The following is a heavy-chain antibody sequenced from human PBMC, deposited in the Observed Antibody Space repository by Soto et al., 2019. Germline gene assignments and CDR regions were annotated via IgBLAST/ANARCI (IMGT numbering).Heavy chain of an antibody. CDR1: GGTFSSYA. J-gene: IGHJ6*02. Sequence: QVQLVQSEAEVKKPGSSAKVSCKASGGTFSSYAISWVRQAPGQGLEWMGGIIPVFGISNSAQKFKDRVTITADEVTSTAYMELSSLRSEDTAVYYCATGLPIVAAMVSYYYYNMDVWGQGTTVTVSS. CDR3: ATGLPIVAAMVSYYYYNMDV. V-gene: IGHV1-69*01. CDR2: IIPVFGIS. D-gene: IGHD5-12*01.